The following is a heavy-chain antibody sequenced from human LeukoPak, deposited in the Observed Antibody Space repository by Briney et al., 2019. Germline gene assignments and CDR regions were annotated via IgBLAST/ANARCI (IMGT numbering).Heavy chain of an antibody. CDR3: ARDSGTTGEVKFDP. D-gene: IGHD3-10*01. CDR1: GDSISSLF. Sequence: PSETLSLTCTVSGDSISSLFLSWIRQPAGKGLEWIGRIYGSRSTTYNPSLKSRVTMSVDTSKNQFSLKLTSVTAAGTAVYYCARDSGTTGEVKFDPWGHGILVTVSS. CDR2: IYGSRST. J-gene: IGHJ5*02. V-gene: IGHV4-4*07.